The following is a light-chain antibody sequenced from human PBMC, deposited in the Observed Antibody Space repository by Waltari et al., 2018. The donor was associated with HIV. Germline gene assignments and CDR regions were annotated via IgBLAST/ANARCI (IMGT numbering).Light chain of an antibody. CDR2: GKD. V-gene: IGLV3-19*01. Sequence: SSELTQDPAVSVALGQTVRITCQGDSLRNYYASWYQQKPGQAPVVVIYGKDKRPSGLPDRFSGSRSGNIASLTITGAQAEDEADYCCNSRDRGGNHRGVFGGGTKLTVL. J-gene: IGLJ3*02. CDR1: SLRNYY. CDR3: NSRDRGGNHRGV.